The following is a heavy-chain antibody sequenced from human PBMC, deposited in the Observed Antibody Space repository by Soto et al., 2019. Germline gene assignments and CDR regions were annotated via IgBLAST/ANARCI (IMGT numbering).Heavy chain of an antibody. CDR3: GRDMLGQGNYMDV. Sequence: QVQLVESGGGVVQPGRSLRLSCAASGFTLSIYGMHWVRQAPGKGLEWVAVLWYDGSNKYYADPVRARFTVSRDNSKNTLYLQMNSLRAEDTAVYYCGRDMLGQGNYMDVWGKGTAVIVSS. CDR1: GFTLSIYG. CDR2: LWYDGSNK. J-gene: IGHJ6*03. V-gene: IGHV3-33*01. D-gene: IGHD1-26*01.